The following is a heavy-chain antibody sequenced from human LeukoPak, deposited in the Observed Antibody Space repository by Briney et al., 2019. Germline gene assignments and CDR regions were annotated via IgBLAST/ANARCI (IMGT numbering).Heavy chain of an antibody. CDR2: IYPGDSDT. D-gene: IGHD3-22*01. CDR3: ARQADSSGYYDAFDI. CDR1: GYSFTSYW. V-gene: IGHV5-51*01. Sequence: GESLKISCKGAGYSFTSYWIGWVRQMPGKGLELMGIIYPGDSDTRYSPSFQGQVTISADTSISTAYLQWSSLKASDTAMYYCARQADSSGYYDAFDIWGQGTMVTVSS. J-gene: IGHJ3*02.